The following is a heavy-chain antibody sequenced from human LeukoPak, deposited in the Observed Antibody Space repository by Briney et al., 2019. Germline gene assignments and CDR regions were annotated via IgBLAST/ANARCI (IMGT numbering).Heavy chain of an antibody. D-gene: IGHD3-16*01. CDR2: INTDGSST. Sequence: PGGSLRLSCAASGFTFSSYWMHWVRQAPGKGLVWVSRINTDGSSTSYADSVKGRFTISRDNAKNTLYLQMNSLRAEDTAVYYCGRGWGGGGFQVKEFDYLGQGTLVTVSS. V-gene: IGHV3-74*01. J-gene: IGHJ4*01. CDR1: GFTFSSYW. CDR3: GRGWGGGGFQVKEFDY.